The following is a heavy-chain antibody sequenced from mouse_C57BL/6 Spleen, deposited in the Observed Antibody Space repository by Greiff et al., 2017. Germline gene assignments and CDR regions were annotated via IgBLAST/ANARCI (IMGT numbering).Heavy chain of an antibody. V-gene: IGHV1-5*01. D-gene: IGHD2-4*01. J-gene: IGHJ3*01. CDR2: IYPGNSDT. CDR1: GYTFTSYW. Sequence: VQLQQSGTVLARPGASVKMSCKTSGYTFTSYWMHWVKQRPGQGLEWIGAIYPGNSDTSYNQKFNGKAKLTAVTSASTAYMELSSLTNEDSAVYYCTRIHYDYDPPYWGQGTLVTVSA. CDR3: TRIHYDYDPPY.